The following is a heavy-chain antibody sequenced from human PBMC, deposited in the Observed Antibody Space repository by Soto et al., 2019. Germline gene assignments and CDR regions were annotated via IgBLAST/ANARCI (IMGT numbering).Heavy chain of an antibody. Sequence: ASVKVSCKASGYTFINYNIFWVRQAPGQGLEWMGWISTSNGDTNYAQNFQGRVTMTTDTSTSTAYVELRSLRYDDTAVYYCARDITGATGDYWGQGTLVNVSS. J-gene: IGHJ4*02. D-gene: IGHD1-26*01. V-gene: IGHV1-18*01. CDR1: GYTFINYN. CDR3: ARDITGATGDY. CDR2: ISTSNGDT.